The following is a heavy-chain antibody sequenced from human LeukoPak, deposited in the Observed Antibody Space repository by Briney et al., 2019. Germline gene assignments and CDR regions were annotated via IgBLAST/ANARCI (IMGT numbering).Heavy chain of an antibody. CDR3: ARGREMVGYCSSTSCPDWFDP. CDR1: GGSFSGYY. J-gene: IGHJ5*02. D-gene: IGHD2-2*01. CDR2: INHSGST. V-gene: IGHV4-34*01. Sequence: SETLSLTCAVYGGSFSGYYWSWIRQPPGKGLEWTGEINHSGSTNYNPSLKSRVTISVDTSKNQFSLKLSSVTAADTAVYYCARGREMVGYCSSTSCPDWFDPWGQGTLVTVSS.